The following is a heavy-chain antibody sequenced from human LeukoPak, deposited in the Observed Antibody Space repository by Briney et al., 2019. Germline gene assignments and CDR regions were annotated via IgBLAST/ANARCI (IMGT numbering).Heavy chain of an antibody. J-gene: IGHJ6*03. CDR2: IIPIFGTA. V-gene: IGHV1-69*13. Sequence: GASVKVSCKASGGTFSSYAISWVRQAPGQGLEWMGGIIPIFGTANYAQKFQGRVTITADESTSTAYMELSSLRSEDTAVYYCAREPVGEEWLTSYYYYYMDVWGKGTTVTVSS. CDR1: GGTFSSYA. CDR3: AREPVGEEWLTSYYYYYMDV. D-gene: IGHD3-3*01.